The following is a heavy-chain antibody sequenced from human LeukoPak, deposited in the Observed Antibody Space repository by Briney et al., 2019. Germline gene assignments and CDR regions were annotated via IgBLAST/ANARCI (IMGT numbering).Heavy chain of an antibody. J-gene: IGHJ4*02. D-gene: IGHD4-23*01. CDR2: IYYSGST. CDR1: GGSISSGDYY. V-gene: IGHV4-30-4*01. Sequence: SETLSLTCTVSGGSISSGDYYWSWIRQPPGKGLEWIGYIYYSGSTYYNPSLKSRVTISVDTSKNQFSLKLSSVTTADTAVYYCARDLLNEGNHLDYWGQGTLVTVSS. CDR3: ARDLLNEGNHLDY.